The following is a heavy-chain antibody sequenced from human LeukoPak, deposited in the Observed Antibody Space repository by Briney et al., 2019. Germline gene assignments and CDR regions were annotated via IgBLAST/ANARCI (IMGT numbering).Heavy chain of an antibody. CDR1: GFTFSSYS. D-gene: IGHD1-26*01. CDR2: ISSSSSYI. J-gene: IGHJ5*02. CDR3: ARDSRRYSGLHNWFDP. V-gene: IGHV3-21*01. Sequence: GGSLRLSCAASGFTFSSYSMNWVRQAPGKGLEWVSSISSSSSYIYYADSVKGQFTISRDNAKNSLYLQMNSLRAEDTAVYYCARDSRRYSGLHNWFDPWGQGTLVTASS.